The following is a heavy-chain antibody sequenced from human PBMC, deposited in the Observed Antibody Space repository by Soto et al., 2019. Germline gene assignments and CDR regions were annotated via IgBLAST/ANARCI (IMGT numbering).Heavy chain of an antibody. CDR3: ARARGAYSSCWYKLNWFDH. CDR1: GYTFTSDD. Sequence: ASVKVSCKASGYTFTSDDINWVRQATGPGLEWMGWMNPNSGNTGYAQKFQGRVTMTRNTSISTAYMELSSLRSEDTAVYYCARARGAYSSCWYKLNWFDHWGHGTLVTVSP. V-gene: IGHV1-8*01. J-gene: IGHJ5*02. CDR2: MNPNSGNT. D-gene: IGHD6-19*01.